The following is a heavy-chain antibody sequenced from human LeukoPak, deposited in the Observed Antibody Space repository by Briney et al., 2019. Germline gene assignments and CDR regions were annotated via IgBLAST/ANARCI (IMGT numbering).Heavy chain of an antibody. CDR3: AKMVGWELLREPYYFDY. Sequence: QPGGSLRLSCAASGFTFSSYGMSWVRQAPGKGLEWVSAISGSGGSTYYADSVKGRFTISRDNSKNTLYLQMNSLRAEDTAVYYCAKMVGWELLREPYYFDYWGQGTLVTVSS. D-gene: IGHD1-26*01. V-gene: IGHV3-23*01. J-gene: IGHJ4*02. CDR2: ISGSGGST. CDR1: GFTFSSYG.